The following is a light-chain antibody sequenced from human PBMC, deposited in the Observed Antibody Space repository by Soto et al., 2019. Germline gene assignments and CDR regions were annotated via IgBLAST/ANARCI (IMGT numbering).Light chain of an antibody. J-gene: IGKJ2*01. Sequence: EIVMTQSPATLSVSPGERATLSCRASQSVSSNLAWYQQKPGQAPRLLIYGASGRATGIPARFSGSGSGTESTLTISRLQSEDFAVYYCQHYNNCPFTFGQGTKLEI. V-gene: IGKV3D-15*01. CDR1: QSVSSN. CDR3: QHYNNCPFT. CDR2: GAS.